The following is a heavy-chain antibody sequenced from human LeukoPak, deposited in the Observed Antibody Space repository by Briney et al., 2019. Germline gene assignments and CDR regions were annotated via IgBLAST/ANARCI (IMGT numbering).Heavy chain of an antibody. CDR2: IYHSGST. CDR3: ARHYAIYGDYFS. J-gene: IGHJ4*02. D-gene: IGHD4-17*01. V-gene: IGHV4-4*02. Sequence: SGTLSLTCAVSGGSISSSNWWSWVRPPPGKGLEWIGEIYHSGSTNYNPSLKSRVTISVDTSKNQFSLKLSSVTAADTAVYYCARHYAIYGDYFSWGQGTLVTVSS. CDR1: GGSISSSNW.